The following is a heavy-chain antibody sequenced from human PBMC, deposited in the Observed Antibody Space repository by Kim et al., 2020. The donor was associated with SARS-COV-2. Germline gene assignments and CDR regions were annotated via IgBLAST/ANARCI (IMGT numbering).Heavy chain of an antibody. D-gene: IGHD5-18*01. V-gene: IGHV4-34*01. CDR3: ARGGTAMVQGGWFDP. J-gene: IGHJ5*02. Sequence: PSLKSRVTISVDTSKNQFSLKLSSVTAADTAVYYCARGGTAMVQGGWFDPWGQGTLVTVSS.